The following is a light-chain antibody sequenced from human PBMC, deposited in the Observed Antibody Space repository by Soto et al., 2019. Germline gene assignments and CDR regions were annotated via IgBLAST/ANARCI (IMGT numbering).Light chain of an antibody. CDR2: DAS. CDR3: QQRSNWPPN. Sequence: IVLTQSPGTLSLSPGERATLSCRASQSVSSTYLAWYQQKPGQAPRLLIYDASNRATGIPARFSGSGSGTDFTLTISSLEPEDFAVYYCQQRSNWPPNFGPGTKVDIK. V-gene: IGKV3-11*01. CDR1: QSVSSTY. J-gene: IGKJ3*01.